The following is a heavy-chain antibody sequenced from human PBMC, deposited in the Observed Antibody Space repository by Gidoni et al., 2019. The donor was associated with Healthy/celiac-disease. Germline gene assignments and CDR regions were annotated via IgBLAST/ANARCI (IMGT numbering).Heavy chain of an antibody. D-gene: IGHD5-18*01. CDR2: IYYSGST. J-gene: IGHJ4*02. V-gene: IGHV4-61*01. CDR3: ARGTAMVQFDY. Sequence: QVQLQESGPGLVKPSETLSPTCTVPGGSVSSGSYYWSWLRQPPGKGLEWIGYIYYSGSTNYNPSLKSRVTISVDTSKNQFSLKLSSVTAADTAVYYCARGTAMVQFDYWGQGTLVTVSS. CDR1: GGSVSSGSYY.